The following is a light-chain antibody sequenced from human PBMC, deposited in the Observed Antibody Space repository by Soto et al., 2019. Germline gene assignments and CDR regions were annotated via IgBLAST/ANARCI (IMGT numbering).Light chain of an antibody. CDR1: QSVSSSY. Sequence: EIVLTQSPGNLSLSPGERATLSCRASQSVSSSYLAWYQQKPGQAPRLLIYGASSRATGIPDRFSGSGSGTDFTLTISRLEPEDFAVYYCQQYRSSPYTFGQGTKLEIK. CDR2: GAS. V-gene: IGKV3-20*01. CDR3: QQYRSSPYT. J-gene: IGKJ2*01.